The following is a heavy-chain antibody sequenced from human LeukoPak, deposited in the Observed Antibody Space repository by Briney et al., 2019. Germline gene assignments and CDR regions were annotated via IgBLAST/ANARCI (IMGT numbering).Heavy chain of an antibody. J-gene: IGHJ6*03. V-gene: IGHV1-3*03. D-gene: IGHD2-15*01. CDR1: GYTFTSYT. CDR3: ARVLRYCSGGNCYSGGLGYMDV. CDR2: ITGGNGDT. Sequence: ASVKVSCKASGYTFTSYTIHWVRQAPGQRLQWMGWITGGNGDTKYSQEFQGRVTLRRDASANTAFMELSSLRSEDTAVYYCARVLRYCSGGNCYSGGLGYMDVWGKGTTVTISS.